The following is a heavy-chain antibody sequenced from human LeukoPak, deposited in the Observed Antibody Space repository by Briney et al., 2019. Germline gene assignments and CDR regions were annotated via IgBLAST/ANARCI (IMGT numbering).Heavy chain of an antibody. V-gene: IGHV4-34*01. Sequence: SETLSLTCAVCGGSFSGYYWSWIRQPPGKGLEWIGEINHSGSTNYNPSLKSRVTISVDTSKNQFSLKLSSVTAADTAVYYCARACSGGSCYGRWFDPWGQGTLVTVSS. CDR1: GGSFSGYY. J-gene: IGHJ5*02. D-gene: IGHD2-15*01. CDR2: INHSGST. CDR3: ARACSGGSCYGRWFDP.